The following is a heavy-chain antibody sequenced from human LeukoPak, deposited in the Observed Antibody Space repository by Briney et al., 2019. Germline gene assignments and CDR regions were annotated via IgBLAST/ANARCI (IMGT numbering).Heavy chain of an antibody. Sequence: GGSLRLSCAASGFTFSSYAMSWVRQAPGKGLEWVSAISGSGGSTYYADSVKGRFTISRDNAKNSLYLQMNSLRAEDTAVYYCARAWIAVPGTVDYWGQGPLVTVSS. J-gene: IGHJ4*02. CDR1: GFTFSSYA. V-gene: IGHV3-23*01. D-gene: IGHD6-19*01. CDR3: ARAWIAVPGTVDY. CDR2: ISGSGGST.